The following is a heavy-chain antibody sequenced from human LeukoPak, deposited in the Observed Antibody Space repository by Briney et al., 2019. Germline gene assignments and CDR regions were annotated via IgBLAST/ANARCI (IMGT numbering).Heavy chain of an antibody. CDR1: GGTFSSYA. Sequence: GASVKVSCTTSGGTFSSYAISWVRQAPGQGLEWMGGIIPIFGTANHAQKFQGRVTTTADESTTTAYMEVSSLRSEDTAVYYCARDGQDDILTGYYDYWGQGTLVTVSS. CDR3: ARDGQDDILTGYYDY. J-gene: IGHJ4*02. CDR2: IIPIFGTA. V-gene: IGHV1-69*13. D-gene: IGHD3-9*01.